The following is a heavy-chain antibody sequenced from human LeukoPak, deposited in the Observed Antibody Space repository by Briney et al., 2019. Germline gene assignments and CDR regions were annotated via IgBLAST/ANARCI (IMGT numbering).Heavy chain of an antibody. V-gene: IGHV3-11*01. J-gene: IGHJ3*02. CDR3: ARDWQQGDAFDI. Sequence: PGGSLRLSCAASGFTFRDYYMSWIRQAPGKGLEWVSYISSSGSTIYYADSVKGRFTISRDNAKNSLYLQMNSLRAEDAAVYYCARDWQQGDAFDIWGQGTMVTVSS. CDR1: GFTFRDYY. CDR2: ISSSGSTI. D-gene: IGHD6-13*01.